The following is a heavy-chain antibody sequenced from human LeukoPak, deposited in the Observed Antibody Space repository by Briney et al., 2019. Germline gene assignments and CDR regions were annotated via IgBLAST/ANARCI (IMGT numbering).Heavy chain of an antibody. CDR3: AGSSSSHPFDY. Sequence: SGTLSLTCTVSGDSISSYYWSWIRQPPGKGLEWIGYIYNSGSTSYNPSLKSRVTISVDTSKNQFSLKLSSVTAADTAVYYCAGSSSSHPFDYWGQGTLVTVSS. J-gene: IGHJ4*02. CDR1: GDSISSYY. D-gene: IGHD2-2*01. V-gene: IGHV4-59*12. CDR2: IYNSGST.